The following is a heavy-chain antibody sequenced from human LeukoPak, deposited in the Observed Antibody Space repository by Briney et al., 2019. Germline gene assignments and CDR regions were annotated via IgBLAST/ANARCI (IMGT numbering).Heavy chain of an antibody. CDR2: INPNSGGT. CDR3: ARGLWFGELFDY. J-gene: IGHJ4*02. Sequence: GASVKVSCKASGYTFTAYYMHWVRQAPGQGLEWMGWINPNSGGTNYAQEFQGRVTMTRDTSISTAYMELSRLRSDDTAVYYCARGLWFGELFDYWGQGTLVTVSS. V-gene: IGHV1-2*02. CDR1: GYTFTAYY. D-gene: IGHD3-10*01.